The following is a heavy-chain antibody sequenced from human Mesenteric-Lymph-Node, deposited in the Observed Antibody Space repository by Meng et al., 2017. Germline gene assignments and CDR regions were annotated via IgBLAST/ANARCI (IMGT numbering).Heavy chain of an antibody. Sequence: GESLKISCAASGFTFNTYAMSWVRQAPAKGLEWLSSIIGSGDTTYYSDSVKGRFTISRANSKNTLYLQMDSLRDDDTAVYYCGKCWLERTSPDIDYWGQGTLVTVSS. CDR3: GKCWLERTSPDIDY. CDR2: IIGSGDTT. J-gene: IGHJ4*02. V-gene: IGHV3-23*01. D-gene: IGHD3-3*01. CDR1: GFTFNTYA.